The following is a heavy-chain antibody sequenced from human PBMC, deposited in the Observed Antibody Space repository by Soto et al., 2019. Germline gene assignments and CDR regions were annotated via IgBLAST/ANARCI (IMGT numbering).Heavy chain of an antibody. Sequence: QVQFVQSGAEVKKPGASVKISCRGSGFPFSNSYIHWVRQAPAQGPEWMGIIKPSDGTTYYAQTLKDRIIITSDTSTTTVYMELSGLRSEDTAVYYCARERDFGELSYEHRGQGKLVTVSS. D-gene: IGHD3-10*01. V-gene: IGHV1-46*04. CDR2: IKPSDGTT. J-gene: IGHJ4*02. CDR3: ARERDFGELSYEH. CDR1: GFPFSNSY.